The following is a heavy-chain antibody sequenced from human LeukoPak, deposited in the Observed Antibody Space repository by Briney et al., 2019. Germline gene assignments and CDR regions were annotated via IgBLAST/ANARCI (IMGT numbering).Heavy chain of an antibody. D-gene: IGHD3-22*01. CDR1: GFTFSSYA. CDR2: ISYDGSNK. V-gene: IGHV3-30*04. J-gene: IGHJ4*02. Sequence: GGSLRLSCAASGFTFSSYAMHWVRQAPGKGPEWVAVISYDGSNKYYADSVKGRFTISRDNSKNTLYLQMNSLRAEDTAVYYCASGGAGYYYDSSGYSAILFDYWGQGTLVTVSS. CDR3: ASGGAGYYYDSSGYSAILFDY.